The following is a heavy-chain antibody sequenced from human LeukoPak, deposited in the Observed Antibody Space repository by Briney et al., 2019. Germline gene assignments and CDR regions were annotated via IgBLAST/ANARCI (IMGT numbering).Heavy chain of an antibody. D-gene: IGHD6-13*01. CDR1: GGSISSYY. Sequence: SETLSLTCTVSGGSISSYYWSWIRQPAGKGLEWIRRIYTSGSTNYNPSLKSRVTMSVDTSKNQFSLKLSSVTAADTAVYYCARGGSWYSVGDYYYMDVWGKGTTVTVSS. CDR3: ARGGSWYSVGDYYYMDV. CDR2: IYTSGST. V-gene: IGHV4-4*07. J-gene: IGHJ6*03.